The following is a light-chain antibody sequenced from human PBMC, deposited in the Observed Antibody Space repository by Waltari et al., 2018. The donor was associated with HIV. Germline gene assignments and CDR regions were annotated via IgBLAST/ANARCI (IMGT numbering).Light chain of an antibody. CDR2: WAS. CDR3: QQYYNLPWT. Sequence: DIVLTQSPDSLAVSLGERATINCKSSQSVLFSSNNKNYLAWYQQKSGQAPKLFVSWASTRESGVPDRFSGSGSGTDFTLTISSLQAEDVAVYYCQQYYNLPWTFGQGTKVEIK. J-gene: IGKJ1*01. V-gene: IGKV4-1*01. CDR1: QSVLFSSNNKNY.